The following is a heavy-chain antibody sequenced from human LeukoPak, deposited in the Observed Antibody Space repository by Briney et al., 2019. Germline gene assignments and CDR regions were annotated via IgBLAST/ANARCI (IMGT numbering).Heavy chain of an antibody. CDR1: GGSFSGYY. D-gene: IGHD3-9*01. J-gene: IGHJ4*02. CDR3: ARRKLRYSPFDY. Sequence: SETLPLTCAVYGGSFSGYYWSWIRQPPGKGLEWIGEINHSGSTNYNPSLKSRVTISVDTSKNQFSLKLSSVTAADTAVYYCARRKLRYSPFDYWGQGTLVTVSS. V-gene: IGHV4-34*01. CDR2: INHSGST.